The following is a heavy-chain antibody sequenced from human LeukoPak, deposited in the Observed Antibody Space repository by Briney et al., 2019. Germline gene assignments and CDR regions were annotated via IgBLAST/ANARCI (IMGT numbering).Heavy chain of an antibody. D-gene: IGHD3-9*01. CDR3: ARERDYDILTGVPWAFDI. J-gene: IGHJ3*02. Sequence: PSETLSLTCTVSGGSISSSSYYWGWVRQPPGKGLEWIGSIYYSGSTYYNPSLKSRVTISVDTSKNQFSLKLSSVTAADTAVYYCARERDYDILTGVPWAFDIWGQGTMVTVSS. V-gene: IGHV4-39*07. CDR1: GGSISSSSYY. CDR2: IYYSGST.